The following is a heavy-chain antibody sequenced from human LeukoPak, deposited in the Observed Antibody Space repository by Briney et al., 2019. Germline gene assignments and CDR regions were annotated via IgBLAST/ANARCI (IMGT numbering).Heavy chain of an antibody. D-gene: IGHD2-15*01. V-gene: IGHV1-18*01. CDR2: ISAYNGNT. Sequence: ASVKVSCKASGYTFTSYGISWVRQAPGQGLEWMGWISAYNGNTNYAQKLQGRVTMTTDTSTSTAYMELRSLRSDDTAVYYCARDIGYCSGGSCRGGMDVWGKGTTVTVSS. CDR3: ARDIGYCSGGSCRGGMDV. CDR1: GYTFTSYG. J-gene: IGHJ6*03.